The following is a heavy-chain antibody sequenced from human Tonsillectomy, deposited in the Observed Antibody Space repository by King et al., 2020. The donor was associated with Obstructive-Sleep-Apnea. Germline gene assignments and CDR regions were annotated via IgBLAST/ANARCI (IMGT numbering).Heavy chain of an antibody. V-gene: IGHV3-33*06. CDR3: AKDPLYGGNYRYWYFDL. Sequence: VQLVESGGGVVQPGRSLRLSCAASGFTFSSYGMHWVRQAPGKGLEWVAVIWYDGSNKYYADSVKGRFTISRDNSKNTLYLQMNSLRAEDTAWYYCAKDPLYGGNYRYWYFDLWGRGTLVTVSS. J-gene: IGHJ2*01. CDR2: IWYDGSNK. D-gene: IGHD4-23*01. CDR1: GFTFSSYG.